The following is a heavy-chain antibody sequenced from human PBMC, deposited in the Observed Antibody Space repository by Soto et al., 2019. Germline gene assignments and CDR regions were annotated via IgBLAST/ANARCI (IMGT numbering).Heavy chain of an antibody. Sequence: VVSRIISGAASGFTFSSYGMHWVRQAPGKGLEWVAVIWYDGSNKYYADSVKGRFTISRDNSKNTLYLQMNSLRAEDTAVYYCARAHVGVTIIKGRYYYYGMDVWGQGTTVTVSS. D-gene: IGHD2-21*01. CDR3: ARAHVGVTIIKGRYYYYGMDV. J-gene: IGHJ6*02. V-gene: IGHV3-33*01. CDR1: GFTFSSYG. CDR2: IWYDGSNK.